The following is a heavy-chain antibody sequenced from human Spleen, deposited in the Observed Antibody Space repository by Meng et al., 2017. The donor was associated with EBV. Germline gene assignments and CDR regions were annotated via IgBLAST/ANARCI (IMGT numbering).Heavy chain of an antibody. CDR3: AVRDAFGWAGGS. Sequence: EVQLGECGGGLVMPWGSLRLSCGTSGLTFTSYSFTWVRQAPGKGLEWVSSISVSGSHIHYADSVKGRFSISRDNARSSLHLQMNSLTFEDTAVYYCAVRDAFGWAGGSWGQGTLVTVSS. CDR1: GLTFTSYS. J-gene: IGHJ5*02. V-gene: IGHV3-21*06. CDR2: ISVSGSHI. D-gene: IGHD6-19*01.